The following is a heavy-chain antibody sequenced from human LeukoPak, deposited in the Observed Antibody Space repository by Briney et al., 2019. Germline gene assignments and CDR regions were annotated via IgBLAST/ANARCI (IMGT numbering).Heavy chain of an antibody. V-gene: IGHV3-23*01. D-gene: IGHD6-19*01. J-gene: IGHJ4*02. CDR1: GFTFSSYS. CDR3: AKASSGSCPFTYFDS. Sequence: GGSLRLSCAASGFTFSSYSINWVRQAPGKGLEWVSCISGSGGTTYYAGSVKGRFTISRDNSKNTLFMQINSLRAEDTAIYYCAKASSGSCPFTYFDSWGQGTLVTVSS. CDR2: ISGSGGTT.